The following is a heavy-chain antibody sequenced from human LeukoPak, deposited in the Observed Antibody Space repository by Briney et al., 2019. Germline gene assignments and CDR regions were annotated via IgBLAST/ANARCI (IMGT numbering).Heavy chain of an antibody. D-gene: IGHD3-22*01. V-gene: IGHV1-18*01. CDR3: ARDSSGYYYRTYFDY. Sequence: ASVKVSCKGSDYTFTSYGISWVRQAPGQGLEWMGWISAYNGNTNYAQKLQGRVTMTTDTSTSTAYMELRSLRSDDTAVYYCARDSSGYYYRTYFDYWGQGTLVTVSS. CDR1: DYTFTSYG. CDR2: ISAYNGNT. J-gene: IGHJ4*02.